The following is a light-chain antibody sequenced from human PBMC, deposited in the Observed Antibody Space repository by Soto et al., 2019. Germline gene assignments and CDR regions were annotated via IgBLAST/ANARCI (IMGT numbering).Light chain of an antibody. CDR1: SSDVGGYNY. CDR3: SSYSSTSTWV. V-gene: IGLV2-14*01. Sequence: QSALTQPASVSGSPGQSITISCTGISSDVGGYNYVSWYQQHPGKAPKLMIYEVSNRPSGVSNRFSGSKSGNTASLTISGLQAEDEADYYCSSYSSTSTWVFGGGTKL. CDR2: EVS. J-gene: IGLJ3*02.